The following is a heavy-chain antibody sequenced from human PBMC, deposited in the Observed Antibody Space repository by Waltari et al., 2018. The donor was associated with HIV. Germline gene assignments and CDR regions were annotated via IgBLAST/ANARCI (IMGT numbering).Heavy chain of an antibody. J-gene: IGHJ1*01. CDR3: VTLYNESPLYSNF. D-gene: IGHD2-15*01. CDR1: VYPTSDFS. V-gene: IGHV1-24*01. Sequence: QLIQSTSALKRPGASVTISFQVSVYPTSDFSMQWVRQGRGQRLEWLGGFDPKNGKPVYSQRFWGRVSLAEDTSEDTAFLELNRLTSDDTAVYYCVTLYNESPLYSNFWGQGTLVTV. CDR2: FDPKNGKP.